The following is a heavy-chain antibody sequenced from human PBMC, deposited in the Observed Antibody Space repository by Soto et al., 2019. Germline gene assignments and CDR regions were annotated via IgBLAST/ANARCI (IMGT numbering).Heavy chain of an antibody. J-gene: IGHJ4*01. V-gene: IGHV4-31*02. D-gene: IGHD6-19*01. Sequence: WTWIRQRPRKGLEWIGYIYYSGNTFYNPSLKSRVSISVDTSKNQFSLNLTSVTAADTAVFYCARADWSGWIDYWGHGTLVTVSS. CDR3: ARADWSGWIDY. CDR2: IYYSGNT.